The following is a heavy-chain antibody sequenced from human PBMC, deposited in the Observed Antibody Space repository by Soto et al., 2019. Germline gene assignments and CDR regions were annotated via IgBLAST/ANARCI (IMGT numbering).Heavy chain of an antibody. V-gene: IGHV3-11*01. Sequence: QVQLVESGGVLVKPGGSLRLSCAASGVTFSDYYMSWIRQAPGKGLEWVSYISSSSGRTIYYADSVKGRFTISRDNAKNSLYLQMNSLRAEDTAVYYCARRPSSSSGFDYWGQGTLVTVSS. J-gene: IGHJ4*02. CDR3: ARRPSSSSGFDY. D-gene: IGHD6-6*01. CDR2: ISSSSGRTI. CDR1: GVTFSDYY.